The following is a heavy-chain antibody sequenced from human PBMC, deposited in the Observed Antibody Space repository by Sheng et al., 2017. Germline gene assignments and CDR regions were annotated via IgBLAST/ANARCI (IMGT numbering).Heavy chain of an antibody. D-gene: IGHD3-10*01. J-gene: IGHJ6*02. V-gene: IGHV1-69*01. CDR3: ARVPYYYGSGSYYYGMDV. CDR2: IIPIFGTA. Sequence: QVQLVQSGAEVKKPGSSVKVSCKASGGTFSSYAISWVRQAPGQGLEWMGGIIPIFGTANYAQKFQGRVTITADESTSTAYMELSSLRSEDTAVYYCARVPYYYGSGSYYYGMDVWGQGTTVTVSS. CDR1: GGTFSSYA.